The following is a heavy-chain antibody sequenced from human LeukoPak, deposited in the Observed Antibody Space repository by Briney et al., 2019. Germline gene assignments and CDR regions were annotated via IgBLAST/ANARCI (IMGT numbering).Heavy chain of an antibody. J-gene: IGHJ4*02. V-gene: IGHV4-39*07. Sequence: SETLSLTCTVSGDSISSTSHYWDWIRQPPGKGPEWIGNIYFTGSTYYCPSLKSRVTISVDRSKNQFSLKLSSVTAADTAVYYCARTGYGYGDHFDYWGQGTLVTVSS. CDR1: GDSISSTSHY. CDR2: IYFTGST. CDR3: ARTGYGYGDHFDY. D-gene: IGHD5-18*01.